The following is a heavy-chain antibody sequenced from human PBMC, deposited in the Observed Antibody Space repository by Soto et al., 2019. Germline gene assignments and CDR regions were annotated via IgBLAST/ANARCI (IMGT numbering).Heavy chain of an antibody. CDR2: MSGSGITI. J-gene: IGHJ6*03. V-gene: IGHV3-11*01. D-gene: IGHD3-16*01. CDR3: ARLLSVSYEDYYDMDV. CDR1: GFAFKEYS. Sequence: QVQLVETGGGLVKPGGSLRLSCAASGFAFKEYSMTWIRQAPGKGLEWVSLMSGSGITIHYADSMKGGFTISRDNANNSLYMQMASLSAAATAVYYWARLLSVSYEDYYDMDVWGTGTTVTVSS.